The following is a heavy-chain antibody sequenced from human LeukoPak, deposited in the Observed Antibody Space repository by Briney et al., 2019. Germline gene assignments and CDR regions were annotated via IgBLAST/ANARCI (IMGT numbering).Heavy chain of an antibody. CDR2: IMSSGSGT. D-gene: IGHD3-22*01. J-gene: IGHJ5*01. V-gene: IGHV3-23*01. CDR1: GFTFNIYA. CDR3: VKDRPNYHERNGHYYRPNVDS. Sequence: LPGGSLRLSCAASGFTFNIYAMSWVRQAPGKGLEWVSSIMSSGSGTFYADSVKDRFTVSRDNSKNTLYLQMSRLRVEDTAVYYCVKDRPNYHERNGHYYRPNVDSWGQGTLVTVSS.